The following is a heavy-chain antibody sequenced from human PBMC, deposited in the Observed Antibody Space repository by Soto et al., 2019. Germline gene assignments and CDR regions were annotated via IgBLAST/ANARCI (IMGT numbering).Heavy chain of an antibody. CDR2: ISYDGSNA. V-gene: IGHV3-30*19. D-gene: IGHD2-21*01. J-gene: IGHJ4*02. Sequence: QGQLVESGGDVVQPGRSLRLSCSASGFTFSSFGMHWVRQAPGKGLEWVALISYDGSNAYYGDSVKGRFTISRDNSKNTLYLQMNALRAEDSAVYYCAKVKMTYAIRGLYFDLWGQGTQVTVSS. CDR3: AKVKMTYAIRGLYFDL. CDR1: GFTFSSFG.